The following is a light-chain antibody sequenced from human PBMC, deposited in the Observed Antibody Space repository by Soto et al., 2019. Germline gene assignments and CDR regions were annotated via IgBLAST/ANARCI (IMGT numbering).Light chain of an antibody. V-gene: IGLV4-69*01. J-gene: IGLJ7*01. CDR2: LNSDGNH. Sequence: QPVLTQSPSASASLGASVKLTCTLSSGHSSYAIAWHQQQPEKGPRYLMKLNSDGNHSKGDGIPDRFSGSSSGAARYLTISGLQSEDEADYYCQTGGTGFDVFGGGTQLTVL. CDR1: SGHSSYA. CDR3: QTGGTGFDV.